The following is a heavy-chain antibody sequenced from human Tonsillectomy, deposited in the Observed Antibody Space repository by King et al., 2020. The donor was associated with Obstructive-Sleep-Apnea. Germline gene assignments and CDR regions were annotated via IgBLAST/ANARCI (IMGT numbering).Heavy chain of an antibody. CDR2: ISYDGSYK. D-gene: IGHD3-10*01. CDR1: GFTFSSYA. J-gene: IGHJ6*02. V-gene: IGHV3-30*04. Sequence: VQLVESGGGVVQPGRSLRLSCAASGFTFSSYAMHWVRQAAGKGLEWVAVISYDGSYKYYADSVKGRFTISRDNSKNTLYLQMNSLRAEDTAVYYCARASGVLYYYYGMDVWGQGTTVTVSS. CDR3: ARASGVLYYYYGMDV.